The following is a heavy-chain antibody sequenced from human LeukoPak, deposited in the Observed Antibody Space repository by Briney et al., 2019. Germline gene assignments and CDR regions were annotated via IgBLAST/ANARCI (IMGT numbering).Heavy chain of an antibody. D-gene: IGHD3-3*01. CDR3: AREYDSLSGAFDS. J-gene: IGHJ3*02. CDR1: EFTFSSYV. Sequence: GRSLRLSCAASEFTFSSYVMRWVRQAPGKGLEWVAVISYDGSNKYYADSVKGRFTISRDNSKNTLYLQMNSLRAEDTAVYYCAREYDSLSGAFDSWGQGTMVTVSS. V-gene: IGHV3-30-3*01. CDR2: ISYDGSNK.